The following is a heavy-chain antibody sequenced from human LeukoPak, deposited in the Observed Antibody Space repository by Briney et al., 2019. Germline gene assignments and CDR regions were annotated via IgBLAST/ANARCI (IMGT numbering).Heavy chain of an antibody. Sequence: GGSLRLSCAASGFTFSSNAMTWVRQAPGKGLEWVSAISGSGGSTYYADSVKGRFTISRDNSKNTLYLQMNCLRAEDTAVYYCAKAHPYSSTWSRKGFFDYWGQGTLVTVS. V-gene: IGHV3-23*01. CDR2: ISGSGGST. J-gene: IGHJ4*02. D-gene: IGHD6-13*01. CDR1: GFTFSSNA. CDR3: AKAHPYSSTWSRKGFFDY.